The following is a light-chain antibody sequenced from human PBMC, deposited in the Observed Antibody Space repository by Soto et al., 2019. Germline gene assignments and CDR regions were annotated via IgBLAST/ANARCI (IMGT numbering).Light chain of an antibody. J-gene: IGLJ3*02. CDR1: SSNIGRNT. CDR2: NNN. V-gene: IGLV1-44*01. CDR3: ATWDDSLSGGV. Sequence: QSVLTQPPSASGTPEQRVTISCSGSSSNIGRNTVNWYQHLPRMAPKLLIYNNNQRPSGVPDRFSGSKSGTSASLAISGLQSDDEADYYCATWDDSLSGGVFGGGTKLTVL.